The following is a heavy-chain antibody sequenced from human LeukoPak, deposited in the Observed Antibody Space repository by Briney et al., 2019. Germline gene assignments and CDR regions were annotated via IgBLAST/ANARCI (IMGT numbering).Heavy chain of an antibody. J-gene: IGHJ4*02. CDR1: GFTFSSYA. CDR3: ARNGYYYDSSGYYYDSYYFDY. D-gene: IGHD3-22*01. Sequence: RSLRLSCAASGFTFSSYAMHWVRQAPGKGLEWVAVISYDGSNKYYADSVKGRFTISRDNSKNTLYLQMNSLRAEDTAVYYCARNGYYYDSSGYYYDSYYFDYWGQGTLVTVSS. V-gene: IGHV3-30-3*01. CDR2: ISYDGSNK.